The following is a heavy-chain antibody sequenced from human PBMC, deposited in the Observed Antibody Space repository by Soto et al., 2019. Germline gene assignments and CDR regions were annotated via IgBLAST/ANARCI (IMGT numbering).Heavy chain of an antibody. CDR1: GESVSDSY. Sequence: QAHLQQWGAGLVRPSETLSLTCAVYGESVSDSYWTWIRRSPGRGLEGLGEIKPSKVATYNPSLKSRVSISLDTSKRQLSLKLFSATAADTAVYYCARGVMEGAFKGGRRSYYWFLDLWGRGTLVAVSS. D-gene: IGHD3-16*01. J-gene: IGHJ2*01. CDR3: ARGVMEGAFKGGRRSYYWFLDL. CDR2: IKPSKVA. V-gene: IGHV4-34*01.